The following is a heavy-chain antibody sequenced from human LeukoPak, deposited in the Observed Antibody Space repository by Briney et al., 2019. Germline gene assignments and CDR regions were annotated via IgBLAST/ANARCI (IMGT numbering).Heavy chain of an antibody. CDR3: AKDSHWILFDD. V-gene: IGHV3-23*01. D-gene: IGHD2-2*03. CDR2: ISGSGGST. J-gene: IGHJ4*02. CDR1: GFTFSSYG. Sequence: GGTLRLSCAASGFTFSSYGMSWVRQAPGKGLEWVSAISGSGGSTYYADSVKGRFTISRDNSKNTLYLQMKSLRAEDTAVYYCAKDSHWILFDDWGQGTLVTVSS.